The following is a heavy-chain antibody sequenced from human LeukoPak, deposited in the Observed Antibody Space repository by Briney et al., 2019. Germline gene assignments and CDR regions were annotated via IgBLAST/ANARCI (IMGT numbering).Heavy chain of an antibody. V-gene: IGHV1-2*02. J-gene: IGHJ5*02. CDR3: ARGDLGYCSSTSCYHALPHNWFDP. CDR1: GYTFTGYY. CDR2: INPNSGGT. Sequence: GASVKASCKASGYTFTGYYMHWVRQAPGQGLEWMGWINPNSGGTNYAQKFQGRVTMTRDTSISTAYMELSRLRSDDTAVYYCARGDLGYCSSTSCYHALPHNWFDPWGQGTLVTVSS. D-gene: IGHD2-2*01.